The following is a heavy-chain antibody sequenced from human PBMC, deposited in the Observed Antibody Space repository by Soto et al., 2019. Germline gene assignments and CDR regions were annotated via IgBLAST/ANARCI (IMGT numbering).Heavy chain of an antibody. J-gene: IGHJ5*02. D-gene: IGHD6-19*01. CDR2: INHSGST. CDR1: GGSFSGYY. Sequence: PSETLSLTCAVYGGSFSGYYWSWIRQPPGKGLEWIGEINHSGSTNYNPSLKSRVTISVDTSKNQFSLKLSSVTAADTAVYYCARWDMRAVVAGHNWFDPWGQGTLVTVSS. CDR3: ARWDMRAVVAGHNWFDP. V-gene: IGHV4-34*01.